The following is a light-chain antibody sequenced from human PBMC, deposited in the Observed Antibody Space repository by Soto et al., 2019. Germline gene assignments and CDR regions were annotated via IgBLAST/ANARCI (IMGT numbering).Light chain of an antibody. CDR2: WAS. Sequence: DILMTQSQDSLAVSLGERATINCKSSQSVLYSSKNKNYLAWYQQKPGQPPKLLIYWASTRESGVPDRFSGSGSGTDFTLTISSLQAGDVAVYYCQQYYSTPPTFGGGTKVDNK. CDR1: QSVLYSSKNKNY. V-gene: IGKV4-1*01. CDR3: QQYYSTPPT. J-gene: IGKJ4*01.